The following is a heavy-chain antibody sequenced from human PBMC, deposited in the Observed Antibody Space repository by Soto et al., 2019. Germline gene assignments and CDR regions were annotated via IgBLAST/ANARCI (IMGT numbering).Heavy chain of an antibody. CDR3: ARGAITVLRGVDY. D-gene: IGHD3-10*01. CDR2: VSSDGSNK. V-gene: IGHV3-30*04. Sequence: QVHLEESGGGVVHPGRSLRLSCAASGFTFNTYAVHWVRQAPGKGLEWVAVVSSDGSNKYYSDSVKGRFSISRDNSNNPLSLQMNSLRTEDTAVYNCARGAITVLRGVDYWGRGTLVTVSS. CDR1: GFTFNTYA. J-gene: IGHJ4*02.